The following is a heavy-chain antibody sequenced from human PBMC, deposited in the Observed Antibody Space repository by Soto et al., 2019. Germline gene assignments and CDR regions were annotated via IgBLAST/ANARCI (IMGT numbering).Heavy chain of an antibody. CDR2: IGGSAGST. V-gene: IGHV3-23*01. J-gene: IGHJ5*02. D-gene: IGHD3-10*01. CDR3: AKGRSGSGSNNWFGP. CDR1: GFTFSSYA. Sequence: PWGSLRLSCAASGFTFSSYAMNWVRQAPGKGLEWVSTIGGSAGSTYYADSVKGRFTISRDNSKNTLYLQMNSLRAEDTALYYCAKGRSGSGSNNWFGPWGQGTLVTVSS.